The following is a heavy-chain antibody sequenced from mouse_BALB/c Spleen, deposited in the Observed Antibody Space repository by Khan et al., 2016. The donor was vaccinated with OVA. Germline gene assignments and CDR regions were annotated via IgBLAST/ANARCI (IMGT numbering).Heavy chain of an antibody. CDR2: INTGGDYI. CDR3: ARHNYGPFAY. CDR1: GFTFSTYA. J-gene: IGHJ3*01. D-gene: IGHD1-1*01. Sequence: EVQLQESGGDLVKPGGSLKLSCAASGFTFSTYAMSWVRQTPDKRLEWVATINTGGDYIYYPDSVKGRFTISRDNAKNTLYLQMSSLRSEETAMYYCARHNYGPFAYWGQGTLVTVSA. V-gene: IGHV5-6*01.